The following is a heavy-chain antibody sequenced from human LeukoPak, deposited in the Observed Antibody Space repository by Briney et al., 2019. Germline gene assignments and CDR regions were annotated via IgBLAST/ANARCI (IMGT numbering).Heavy chain of an antibody. J-gene: IGHJ5*02. CDR1: GFTFSSYS. V-gene: IGHV3-7*01. CDR2: IKHDGSET. D-gene: IGHD4-23*01. Sequence: GGSLRLSCAASGFTFSSYSMNWVRQAPGKGLEWVANIKHDGSETYYVDSVRGRFTVSRDNAKTSLYLQIDSLRAEDTAVYFCARDPPAPGGCFDPWGQGTLVTVSS. CDR3: ARDPPAPGGCFDP.